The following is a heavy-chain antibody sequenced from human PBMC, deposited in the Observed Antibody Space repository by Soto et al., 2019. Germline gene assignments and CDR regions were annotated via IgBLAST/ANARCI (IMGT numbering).Heavy chain of an antibody. Sequence: SETLSLTCTVSSDSMRSFSWNWIRQTPGKGLEWIGYIYYTGNTDYNPSLKSRVTISLDTSKNQFSLKLTSVTAADTAVYYCARSGGSTSDYFDYWGQGSLVTVSS. V-gene: IGHV4-59*08. CDR2: IYYTGNT. CDR3: ARSGGSTSDYFDY. CDR1: SDSMRSFS. D-gene: IGHD6-13*01. J-gene: IGHJ4*02.